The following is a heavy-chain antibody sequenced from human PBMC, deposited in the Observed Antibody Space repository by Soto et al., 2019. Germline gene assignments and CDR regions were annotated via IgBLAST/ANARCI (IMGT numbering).Heavy chain of an antibody. CDR2: ISSSSSYI. CDR3: ARSHGTTGTTLHGP. Sequence: PGGSLRLSCAASGFTFSSYSMNWVRQAPGKGLEWVSSISSSSSYIYYADSVKGRFTISRDNAKNSLYLQMNSLRAEDTAVYYCARSHGTTGTTLHGPWGKGTLVTVSS. V-gene: IGHV3-21*01. J-gene: IGHJ5*02. D-gene: IGHD1-1*01. CDR1: GFTFSSYS.